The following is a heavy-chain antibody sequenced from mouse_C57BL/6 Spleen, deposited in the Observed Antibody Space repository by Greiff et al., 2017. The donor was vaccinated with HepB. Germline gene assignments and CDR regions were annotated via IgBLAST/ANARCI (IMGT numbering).Heavy chain of an antibody. CDR2: INSNGGST. CDR3: ARMARTIN. Sequence: EVQLLESGGGLVQPGGSLKLSCAASGFTFSSYGMSWVRQTPDKRLEWVATINSNGGSTYYPDSVNGRFTISRDNAKNTLYLQMSSLKSEDTAMYNCARMARTINWGRGTALTVSS. CDR1: GFTFSSYG. J-gene: IGHJ2*01. V-gene: IGHV5-6-3*01.